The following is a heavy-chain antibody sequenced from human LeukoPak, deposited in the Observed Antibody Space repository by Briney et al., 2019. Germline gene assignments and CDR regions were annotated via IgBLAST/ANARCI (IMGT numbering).Heavy chain of an antibody. CDR1: GFTFSSYA. CDR2: ISNSGGRT. D-gene: IGHD2-15*01. V-gene: IGHV3-23*01. J-gene: IGHJ4*02. Sequence: GGSLRLSCAASGFTFSSYAMSWVRQAPGKGLEWVSAISNSGGRTYYAGSVKGRFTISRDNSKNTLYLQMESLRAEDTAVYYCAKHSTYCSGGSCQEDFDYWGQGTLVTVSS. CDR3: AKHSTYCSGGSCQEDFDY.